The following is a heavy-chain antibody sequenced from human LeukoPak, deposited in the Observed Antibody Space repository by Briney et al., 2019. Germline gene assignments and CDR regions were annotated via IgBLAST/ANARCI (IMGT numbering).Heavy chain of an antibody. CDR3: ARRIRYFDWLLYPSPFDY. D-gene: IGHD3-9*01. CDR2: INHSGST. J-gene: IGHJ4*02. V-gene: IGHV4-34*01. CDR1: GGSFSGYY. Sequence: SETLSLTCAVYGGSFSGYYWSWIRQPPGKGLEWIGEINHSGSTNYNLSLKSRVTISVDTSKNQFSLKLSSVTAADTAVYYCARRIRYFDWLLYPSPFDYWGQGTLVTVSS.